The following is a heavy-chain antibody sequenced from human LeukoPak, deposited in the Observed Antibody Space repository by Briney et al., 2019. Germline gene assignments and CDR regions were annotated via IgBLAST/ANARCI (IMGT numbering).Heavy chain of an antibody. CDR1: GDSITDSY. CDR2: LSYNRGT. J-gene: IGHJ4*02. V-gene: IGHV4-59*01. Sequence: SETLSLTCTVSGDSITDSYWSWIRQAPGTGLEWIGYLSYNRGTNYNPSLQSRVTISVGPSRNQFSLKLTSVTAADTAVYYCAKDKEAVAGSSDYWGQGTLVTVSS. D-gene: IGHD6-19*01. CDR3: AKDKEAVAGSSDY.